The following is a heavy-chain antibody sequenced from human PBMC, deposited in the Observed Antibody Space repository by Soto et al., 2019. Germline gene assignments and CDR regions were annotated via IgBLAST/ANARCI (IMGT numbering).Heavy chain of an antibody. V-gene: IGHV3-30-3*01. J-gene: IGHJ4*02. CDR2: ISYDGSNK. Sequence: QVQLVESGGGVVQPGRSLRLSCAASGFTFSSYAMHWVRQAPGKGLEWVAVISYDGSNKYYADSVKGRFTISRDNSKNTLYLQMTSLRAEDTAVYYCARDYGITRAFDYWGQGTLVTVSS. CDR3: ARDYGITRAFDY. D-gene: IGHD3-10*01. CDR1: GFTFSSYA.